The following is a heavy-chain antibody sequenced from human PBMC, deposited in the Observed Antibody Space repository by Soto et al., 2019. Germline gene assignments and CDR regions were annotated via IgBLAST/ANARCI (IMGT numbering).Heavy chain of an antibody. D-gene: IGHD2-8*02. CDR1: GFTFDDYA. CDR2: ISWNSHSV. CDR3: AKDRSGLPYYEMDV. Sequence: EVQLVESGGALVQPGRSLRLSCAASGFTFDDYAMHWVRQAPGRGLEWVSGISWNSHSVGYADSVAGRFTISRDNAKNSLYLQMNSLRADDTALYYCAKDRSGLPYYEMDVWGQGTTVTVSS. J-gene: IGHJ6*02. V-gene: IGHV3-9*01.